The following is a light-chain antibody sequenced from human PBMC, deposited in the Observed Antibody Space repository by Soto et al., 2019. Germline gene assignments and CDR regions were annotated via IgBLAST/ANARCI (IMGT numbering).Light chain of an antibody. V-gene: IGLV2-8*01. CDR3: SSYAGNNNVV. CDR2: EVS. Sequence: QSALTQPPSASGSPGQSVTISCTGTSSDVGDYKFVSWYQQHPGKAPKLLIYEVSRRPSGVPDRFSGSKSGNTASLTVSGLQAEDEADYNCSSYAGNNNVVFGGGTKVTVL. J-gene: IGLJ2*01. CDR1: SSDVGDYKF.